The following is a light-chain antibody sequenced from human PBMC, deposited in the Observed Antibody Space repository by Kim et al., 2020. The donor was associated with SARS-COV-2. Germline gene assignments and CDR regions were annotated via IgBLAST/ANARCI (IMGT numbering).Light chain of an antibody. J-gene: IGKJ2*01. CDR3: QQSYNTPHT. V-gene: IGKV1-39*01. CDR1: QSISSY. CDR2: AAS. Sequence: DIQMTQSPSSLSASVGDRVTITCRASQSISSYLNWYQQKPGKAPKLLIYAASSLQVGVPSRFSGSGSGTDFTLTISSLQPEDSATYYCQQSYNTPHTFGQGTKLEIK.